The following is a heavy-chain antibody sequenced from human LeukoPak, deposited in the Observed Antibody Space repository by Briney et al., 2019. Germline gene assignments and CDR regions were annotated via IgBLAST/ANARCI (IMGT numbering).Heavy chain of an antibody. D-gene: IGHD6-13*01. V-gene: IGHV4-59*01. CDR2: IYYSGST. CDR1: GGSISSYY. Sequence: SETLSLTCTVSGGSISSYYWSWIRQPPGKGLEWIGYIYYSGSTNYNPSLKSRVTISVDTSKNQFSLKLSSVTAADTAVYYCARGGFAAAGLDPLYYYFDYWGQGTLVTVSS. CDR3: ARGGFAAAGLDPLYYYFDY. J-gene: IGHJ4*02.